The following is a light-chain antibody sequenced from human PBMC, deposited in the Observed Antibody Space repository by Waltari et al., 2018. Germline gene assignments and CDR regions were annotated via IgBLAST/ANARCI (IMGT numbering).Light chain of an antibody. CDR2: EES. CDR1: QDISYY. V-gene: IGKV1-33*01. J-gene: IGKJ5*01. CDR3: QYDDFSMSST. Sequence: DIQVTQSPSSLSVSVGDRVTITCQASQDISYYLNWYQQKPGKAPKLLIFEESNLAVGVPSRFSGSRSGADFSFPISSLQPEDIGTYYCQYDDFSMSSTFGQGTRLEIK.